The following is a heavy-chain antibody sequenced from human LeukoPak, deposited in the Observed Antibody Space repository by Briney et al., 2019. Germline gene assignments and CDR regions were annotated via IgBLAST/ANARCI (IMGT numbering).Heavy chain of an antibody. CDR1: VFTFSSYS. V-gene: IGHV3-21*01. J-gene: IGHJ4*02. CDR2: ISSSSSYI. D-gene: IGHD5-18*01. Sequence: PGGSLRLSCASSVFTFSSYSMNWVRQAPGKGLKWVSSISSSSSYIYYADSVKGRFTISRDNAKNSLYLQMYSLRAEDTAVYYCAREESELWLFFADWGQGTLVTVSS. CDR3: AREESELWLFFAD.